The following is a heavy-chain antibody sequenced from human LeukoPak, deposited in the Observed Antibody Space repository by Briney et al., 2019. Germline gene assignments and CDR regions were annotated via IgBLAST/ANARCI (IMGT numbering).Heavy chain of an antibody. CDR1: GFTLSSYA. J-gene: IGHJ4*02. D-gene: IGHD3-10*01. V-gene: IGHV3-23*01. CDR2: VSGSGGST. Sequence: GRSLRLSCAASGFTLSSYAMSWVRQAPGKGLEWVSSVSGSGGSTYYADSVKGRFTISRDNFNNMLFLQMNSLRGEDTAVYYCAKWEFDYWGQGTLVTVSS. CDR3: AKWEFDY.